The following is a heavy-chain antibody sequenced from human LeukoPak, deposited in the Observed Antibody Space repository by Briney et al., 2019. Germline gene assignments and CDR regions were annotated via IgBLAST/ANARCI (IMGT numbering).Heavy chain of an antibody. CDR1: GFTFSSYW. Sequence: PGGSLRLSCAASGFTFSSYWMSWVRQAPGKGLEWLGFIRSKAYGGTTEYAASVKGRFTISRDDSKSIAYVQMNSLKIEDTAVYYCTRDAVSSSWSSRYYYYMDVWGKGTTVTVSS. D-gene: IGHD6-13*01. CDR2: IRSKAYGGTT. V-gene: IGHV3-49*04. CDR3: TRDAVSSSWSSRYYYYMDV. J-gene: IGHJ6*03.